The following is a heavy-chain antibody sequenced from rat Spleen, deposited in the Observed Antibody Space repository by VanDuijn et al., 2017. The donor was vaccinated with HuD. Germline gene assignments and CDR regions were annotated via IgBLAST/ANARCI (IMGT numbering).Heavy chain of an antibody. CDR1: GFTFSNYY. D-gene: IGHD1-11*01. CDR3: ARPLTTEGYFDY. Sequence: EVQLVESGGGLVQPGRSLKLSCAASGFTFSNYYMAWVRQAPTKGLEWVATISYAGSSTYYRDSVKGRFTISRDNAKSTLYLQMDSLRSEDTATYYCARPLTTEGYFDYWGQGVMVTVSS. CDR2: ISYAGSST. J-gene: IGHJ2*01. V-gene: IGHV5-29*01.